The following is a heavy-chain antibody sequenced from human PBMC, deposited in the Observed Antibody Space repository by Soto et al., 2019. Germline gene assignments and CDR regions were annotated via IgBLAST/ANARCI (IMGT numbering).Heavy chain of an antibody. CDR1: GFTFSSYS. V-gene: IGHV3-48*02. D-gene: IGHD1-26*01. CDR2: ISSSSSTI. J-gene: IGHJ6*02. Sequence: GGSLRLSCAASGFTFSSYSMNWVRQAPGKGLEWVSYISSSSSTIYYADSVKGRFTISRDNAKNSLYLQMNSLRDEDTAVYYCARDIGGSYYYYYYGMDVWGQGTTVTVYS. CDR3: ARDIGGSYYYYYYGMDV.